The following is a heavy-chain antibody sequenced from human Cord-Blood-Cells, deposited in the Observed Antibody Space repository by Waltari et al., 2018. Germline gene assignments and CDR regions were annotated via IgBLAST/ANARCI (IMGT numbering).Heavy chain of an antibody. J-gene: IGHJ4*02. CDR3: ARTNNWNYVDY. V-gene: IGHV4-59*11. CDR2: IYYSWST. Sequence: QVKLQESGTGLVKPSENLSLTCTVSGGSISSHSWTWIRQPPGKGLEWIGYIYYSWSTNYNPSLKSRVTISVDTSKNQFSLKLSSVTAADTAVYYCARTNNWNYVDYWGQGTLVTVSS. CDR1: GGSISSHS. D-gene: IGHD1-20*01.